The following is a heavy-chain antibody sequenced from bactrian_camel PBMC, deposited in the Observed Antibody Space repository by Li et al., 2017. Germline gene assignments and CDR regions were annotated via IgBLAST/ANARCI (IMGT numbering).Heavy chain of an antibody. CDR1: GFTFSTYP. D-gene: IGHD4*01. CDR2: IYGGAGSP. CDR3: TYSLNYHSIYGIRLYEFNH. Sequence: VQLVESGGGLVQPGGSLRLSCVASGFTFSTYPMTWVRQRPGKEREAVAAIYGGAGSPYYADSVKGRFTISKDNAKNTVYLQVDSLRSEDTALYYCTYSLNYHSIYGIRLYEFNHWGQGTQVTVS. V-gene: IGHV3S40*01. J-gene: IGHJ4*01.